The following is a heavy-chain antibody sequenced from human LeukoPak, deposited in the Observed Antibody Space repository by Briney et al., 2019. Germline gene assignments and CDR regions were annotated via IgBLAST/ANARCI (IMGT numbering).Heavy chain of an antibody. CDR3: ARGPRAAADDY. D-gene: IGHD6-13*01. Sequence: VKVSCKASGYTFTSYDINWVRQATGQGLEWMGWMNPNSGNTGYSQKFQGRVTITRDTSASTAYMELSSLTSEDTGIYYCARGPRAAADDYWGQGTLVTVSS. CDR1: GYTFTSYD. V-gene: IGHV1-8*01. CDR2: MNPNSGNT. J-gene: IGHJ4*02.